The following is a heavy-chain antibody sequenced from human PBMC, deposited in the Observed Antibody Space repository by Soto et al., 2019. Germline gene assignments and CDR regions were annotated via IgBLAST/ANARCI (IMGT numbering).Heavy chain of an antibody. CDR1: GDSVSTYSAA. Sequence: PSQTLSLTYAISGDSVSTYSAAWSWIRQSPSRGLEWLGRTYYRSKWYNDYAVSVKSRITINPDTSKNQFSLQLNSVTPEDTAVYYCTRDLAVGSSYYFDYWGQGTLVTVSS. V-gene: IGHV6-1*01. CDR2: TYYRSKWYN. CDR3: TRDLAVGSSYYFDY. J-gene: IGHJ4*02. D-gene: IGHD6-19*01.